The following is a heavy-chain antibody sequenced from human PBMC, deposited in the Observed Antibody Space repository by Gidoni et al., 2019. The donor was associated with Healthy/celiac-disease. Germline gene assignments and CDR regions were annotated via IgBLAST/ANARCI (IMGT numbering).Heavy chain of an antibody. CDR2: IKSKTDGGTT. CDR1: GFTFSNAW. D-gene: IGHD4-17*01. Sequence: EVQLVESGGGLVKPGGSLRLSCAASGFTFSNAWRSWVRQDPGKGLEWVGRIKSKTDGGTTDYAAPVKGRFTISRDDSKNTLYLQMNSLKTEDTAVYYCTTDGGITVTTLYWGQGTLVTVSS. J-gene: IGHJ4*02. V-gene: IGHV3-15*01. CDR3: TTDGGITVTTLY.